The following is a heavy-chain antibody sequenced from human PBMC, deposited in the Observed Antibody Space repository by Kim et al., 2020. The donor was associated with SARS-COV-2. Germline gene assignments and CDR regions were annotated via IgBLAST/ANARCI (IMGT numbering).Heavy chain of an antibody. CDR1: GYTFTTYN. CDR3: VTGGGPA. J-gene: IGHJ4*02. D-gene: IGHD5-12*01. V-gene: IGHV1-3*04. Sequence: ASVKLSCKASGYTFTTYNIHWVRQTPGQGLEWMGWINSGKGNTKYSQKFQGRVSISRDISENTAYMDLSSLGSEDTAIYYCVTGGGPAWGQGTLVTVSS. CDR2: INSGKGNT.